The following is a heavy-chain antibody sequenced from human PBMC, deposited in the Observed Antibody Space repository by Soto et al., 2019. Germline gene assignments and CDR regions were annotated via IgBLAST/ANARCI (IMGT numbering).Heavy chain of an antibody. CDR1: GYTFTSYD. CDR3: ARVGFHSSSNWFDP. D-gene: IGHD6-13*01. CDR2: MNPNSGNT. V-gene: IGHV1-8*01. J-gene: IGHJ5*02. Sequence: ASVKVSCKASGYTFTSYDINWVRQATGQGLEWMGWMNPNSGNTGYAQKFQGRVTMTRNTSISTAYMELSSLRSEDTAVYDCARVGFHSSSNWFDPWGQGTLVTVSS.